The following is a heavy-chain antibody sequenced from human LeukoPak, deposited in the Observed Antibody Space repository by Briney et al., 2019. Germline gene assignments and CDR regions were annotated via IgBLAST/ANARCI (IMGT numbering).Heavy chain of an antibody. CDR3: ARRAYSSGAH. J-gene: IGHJ4*02. V-gene: IGHV4-59*08. CDR2: IYYSGST. CDR1: GGSISSYY. Sequence: PSETLSLTCTVSGGSISSYYWSWIRQPPGKGLEWIGSIYYSGSTNYNPSLKSRVTISADTSKNQFSLKLSSVTAADTAVYYCARRAYSSGAHWGQGTLVTVSS. D-gene: IGHD6-19*01.